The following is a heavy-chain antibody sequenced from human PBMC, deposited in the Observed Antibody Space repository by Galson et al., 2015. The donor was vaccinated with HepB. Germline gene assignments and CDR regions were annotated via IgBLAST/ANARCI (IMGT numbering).Heavy chain of an antibody. CDR1: GFTFSSYG. CDR3: ARDLGETSGYFRGTFGY. V-gene: IGHV3-21*01. D-gene: IGHD3-22*01. CDR2: IYGSGSHK. Sequence: SLRLSCAASGFTFSSYGMHWVRQAPGKGLEWVSSIYGSGSHKFHADSVKGRFTISRDNAKNSLSLQMNSLRVEDTAVYFCARDLGETSGYFRGTFGYWGPGTQVTVSS. J-gene: IGHJ4*02.